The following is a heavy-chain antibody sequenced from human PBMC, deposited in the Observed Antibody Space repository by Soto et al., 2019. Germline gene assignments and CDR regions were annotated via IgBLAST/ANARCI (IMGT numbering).Heavy chain of an antibody. CDR1: GYPFSIYT. J-gene: IGHJ4*02. CDR3: ARLYSSSSTFFDY. V-gene: IGHV1-18*01. D-gene: IGHD6-6*01. Sequence: ASVKVSCKASGYPFSIYTMHWVRQAPGQGLEWMGWISAYNGNTNYAQKLQLRVTMTTDTSTSTADMERRSLRSDDTAVYYCARLYSSSSTFFDYWGQGTLVTVS. CDR2: ISAYNGNT.